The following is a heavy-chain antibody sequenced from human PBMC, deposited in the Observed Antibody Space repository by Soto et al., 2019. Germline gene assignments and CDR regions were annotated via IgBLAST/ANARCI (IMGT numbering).Heavy chain of an antibody. D-gene: IGHD3-10*01. CDR3: ASHPGGGGY. Sequence: EVQLVESGGGLIQPGGSLRLSCAVSGFTVSNNYMSWVRQAPGKGLEGVSVIYSGGYTAYGDSVKGRFTISRDNSKNTLYFQMKRLGADDPAFFSFASHPGGGGYWGQGTLVTVSS. CDR1: GFTVSNNY. J-gene: IGHJ4*02. V-gene: IGHV3-53*01. CDR2: IYSGGYT.